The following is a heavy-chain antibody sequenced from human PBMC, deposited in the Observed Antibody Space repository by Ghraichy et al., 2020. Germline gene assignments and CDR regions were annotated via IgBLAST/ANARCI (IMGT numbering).Heavy chain of an antibody. D-gene: IGHD2-8*01. Sequence: SETLSLTCGVSGGSISSGDYSLNWIRQPPGKGLEWIGCIYHSGRTAYTPSLKSRVTISVDGSKSQFSLNLTSVTAADTAVYYCARDRYTNGQFVGFDVWGQGAMVTVSS. CDR3: ARDRYTNGQFVGFDV. V-gene: IGHV4-30-2*01. CDR1: GGSISSGDYS. CDR2: IYHSGRT. J-gene: IGHJ3*01.